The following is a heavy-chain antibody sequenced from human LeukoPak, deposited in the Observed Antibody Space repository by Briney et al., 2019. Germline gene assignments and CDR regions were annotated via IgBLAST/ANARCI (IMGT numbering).Heavy chain of an antibody. J-gene: IGHJ3*01. D-gene: IGHD6-19*01. CDR2: IYTSGST. CDR3: ARGSSGRKHSAFDV. V-gene: IGHV4-4*07. CDR1: GGSIGSYY. Sequence: PSETLSLTCTVSGGSIGSYYWSWIRQPAGKGLEWIGRIYTSGSTNHNPSLKSRVTMLVDTSKNQFSLKLNSVTAADTAVYYCARGSSGRKHSAFDVWGQGTMVTVSS.